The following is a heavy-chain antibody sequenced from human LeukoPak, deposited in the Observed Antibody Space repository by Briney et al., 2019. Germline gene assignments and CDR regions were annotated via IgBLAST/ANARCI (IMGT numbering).Heavy chain of an antibody. CDR3: ARDYVGLDH. J-gene: IGHJ4*02. V-gene: IGHV3-72*01. D-gene: IGHD4-23*01. CDR2: TRNKANSYTT. Sequence: GGSLRLSCAASGFTFSDHYMDWVRQAPGKGLEWVGRTRNKANSYTTEYAASVKGRFTISRDDSKNSLYLQMNSLKTEDTAVYYCARDYVGLDHWGQGTLVTVSS. CDR1: GFTFSDHY.